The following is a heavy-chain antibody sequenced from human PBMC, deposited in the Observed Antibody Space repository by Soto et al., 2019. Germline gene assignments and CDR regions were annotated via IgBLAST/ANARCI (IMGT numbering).Heavy chain of an antibody. D-gene: IGHD5-18*01. J-gene: IGHJ4*02. Sequence: SETLSLXCTVSGGSISNYYWNWIRQSPGKGLEWIGYIYSSGSTHYNPSLQNRVTISIDTSKNQVSLKVNSVTAADTAVYYCARDHPHSYGVYYFDYWGQGTPVTVSS. CDR3: ARDHPHSYGVYYFDY. V-gene: IGHV4-59*01. CDR1: GGSISNYY. CDR2: IYSSGST.